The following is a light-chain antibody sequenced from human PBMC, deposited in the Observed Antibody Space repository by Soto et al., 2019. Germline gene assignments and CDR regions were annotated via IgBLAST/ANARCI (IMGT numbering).Light chain of an antibody. Sequence: QSALTQPASVSGSPGQSITISCTGSSNDVGSYNFVSWYQHHPGKAPQLMIYEASKRPSGVSNRFSGSKSGSTASLTISGLQAEDEADYYCCSYAGTSTWVFGGGTKLTVL. J-gene: IGLJ3*02. CDR1: SNDVGSYNF. CDR3: CSYAGTSTWV. V-gene: IGLV2-23*01. CDR2: EAS.